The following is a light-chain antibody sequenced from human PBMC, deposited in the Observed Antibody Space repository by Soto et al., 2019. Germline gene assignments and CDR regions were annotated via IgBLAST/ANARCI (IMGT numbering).Light chain of an antibody. CDR3: SSYAGSNAYV. CDR2: EVS. Sequence: QSVLTQPPSASGSPGQSVTISCTGTSSEVGYYNYVSWYQQHPGKAPKLMIYEVSKRPSGVPDRFSGSKSGNTASLTVSGLQAEDEADYYCSSYAGSNAYVFGTGTKVTVL. CDR1: SSEVGYYNY. V-gene: IGLV2-8*01. J-gene: IGLJ1*01.